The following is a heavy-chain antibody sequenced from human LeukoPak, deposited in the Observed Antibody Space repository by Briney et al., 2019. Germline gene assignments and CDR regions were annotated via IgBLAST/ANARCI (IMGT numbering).Heavy chain of an antibody. CDR2: ISYDGSNK. Sequence: GGSLRLSCAASGFNFSSYAMHWVRQAPGKGLEWVAVISYDGSNKYYADSVKGRFTISRDNSKNTLYLQMNSLRAEDTAVYYCARDSWAVAIAAAGFFDYWGQGTLVTVSS. V-gene: IGHV3-30-3*01. J-gene: IGHJ4*02. CDR3: ARDSWAVAIAAAGFFDY. D-gene: IGHD6-13*01. CDR1: GFNFSSYA.